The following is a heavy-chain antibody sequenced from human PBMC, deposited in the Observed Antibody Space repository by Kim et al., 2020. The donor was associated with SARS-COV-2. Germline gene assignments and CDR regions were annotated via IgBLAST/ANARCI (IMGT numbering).Heavy chain of an antibody. D-gene: IGHD2-15*01. CDR1: GFTFSSYG. CDR3: AKVERMTDCSGGSCYFDY. V-gene: IGHV3-30*18. Sequence: GGSLRLSCAASGFTFSSYGMHWVRQAPGKGLEWVAVISYDGSNKYYADSVKGRFTISRDNSKNTLYLQMNSLRAEDTAVYYCAKVERMTDCSGGSCYFDYWGQGTLVTVSS. J-gene: IGHJ4*02. CDR2: ISYDGSNK.